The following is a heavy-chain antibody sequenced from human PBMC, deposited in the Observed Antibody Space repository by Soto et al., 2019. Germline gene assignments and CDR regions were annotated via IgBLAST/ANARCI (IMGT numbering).Heavy chain of an antibody. CDR1: GFTFSSYW. Sequence: GGSLRLSCAASGFTFSSYWMSWVRQAPGKGLEWVANIKQDGSENYYVDSVRGRFTISRDNAKNSLYLQMNSLRAEDTAVYYCASTVDTTMVTWALGNWGQGTLVTVSS. D-gene: IGHD5-18*01. J-gene: IGHJ1*01. CDR3: ASTVDTTMVTWALGN. CDR2: IKQDGSEN. V-gene: IGHV3-7*03.